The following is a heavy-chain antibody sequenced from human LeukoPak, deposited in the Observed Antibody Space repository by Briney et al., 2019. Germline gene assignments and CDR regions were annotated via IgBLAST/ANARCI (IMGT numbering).Heavy chain of an antibody. Sequence: GGSLRLSCAASGFIFTNYFMSWVRQAPGKGLEWVASIKHDGSEKYYVDSVRGRFTISRDNAMNSLYLQMSSLRAENTAVYYCATDRGWRTSGYYLYYFEYWGQGTLVTYSS. D-gene: IGHD3-3*01. J-gene: IGHJ4*02. CDR1: GFIFTNYF. CDR2: IKHDGSEK. CDR3: ATDRGWRTSGYYLYYFEY. V-gene: IGHV3-7*01.